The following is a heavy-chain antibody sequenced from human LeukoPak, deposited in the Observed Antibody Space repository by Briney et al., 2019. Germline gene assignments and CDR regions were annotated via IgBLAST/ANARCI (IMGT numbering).Heavy chain of an antibody. Sequence: SETLSLTCTVPGDSISSYYWSWIRQPPGKGLEWVGHIYYSGSTNYNPSLKSRVTISVDTSKNQFSLKLSSVTAADTDVYYCAREGSITMVRGVILYYYYYMDVWGKGTTVTISS. CDR2: IYYSGST. CDR1: GDSISSYY. J-gene: IGHJ6*03. D-gene: IGHD3-10*01. CDR3: AREGSITMVRGVILYYYYYMDV. V-gene: IGHV4-59*01.